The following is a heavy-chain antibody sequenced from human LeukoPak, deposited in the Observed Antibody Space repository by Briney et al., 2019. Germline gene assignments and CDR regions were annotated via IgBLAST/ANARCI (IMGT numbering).Heavy chain of an antibody. J-gene: IGHJ4*02. V-gene: IGHV4-34*01. CDR1: GGSFSGYY. CDR3: ARTTTFAPHFDY. D-gene: IGHD1-1*01. CDR2: INHSGST. Sequence: SETLPLTCAVYGGSFSGYYWSWIRQPPGKGLEWIGEINHSGSTNYNPSLKSRVTISVDTSKNQFSLKLSSVTAADTAVYYCARTTTFAPHFDYWGQGTLVTVSS.